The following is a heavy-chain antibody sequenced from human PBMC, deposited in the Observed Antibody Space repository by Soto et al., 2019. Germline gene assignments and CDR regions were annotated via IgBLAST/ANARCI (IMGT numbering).Heavy chain of an antibody. J-gene: IGHJ4*02. CDR1: GGTFSSYT. CDR3: ARDYWSSPAPDY. V-gene: IGHV1-69*04. CDR2: IIPILGIA. D-gene: IGHD2-8*02. Sequence: ASVKVSCKASGGTFSSYTISWVRQAPGQGLEWMGRIIPILGIANYAQKFQGRVTITADKSTSTAYMELSSLRSEDTAVYYCARDYWSSPAPDYWGQGTLVTVSS.